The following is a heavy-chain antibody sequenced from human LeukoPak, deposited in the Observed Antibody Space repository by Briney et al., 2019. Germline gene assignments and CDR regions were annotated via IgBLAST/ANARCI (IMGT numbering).Heavy chain of an antibody. J-gene: IGHJ4*02. Sequence: SLRPSCAASGFTFSSYGMHWVRQAPGKGLEWVAVISYDGSNKYYADSVKGRFTISRDNSKNTLYLQMNSLRAEDTAVYYCAKDRGLSYLDYWGQGTLVTVSS. D-gene: IGHD3-16*02. CDR3: AKDRGLSYLDY. CDR2: ISYDGSNK. CDR1: GFTFSSYG. V-gene: IGHV3-30*18.